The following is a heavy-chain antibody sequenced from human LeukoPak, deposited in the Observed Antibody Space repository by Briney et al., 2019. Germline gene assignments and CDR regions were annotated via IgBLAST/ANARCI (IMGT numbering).Heavy chain of an antibody. CDR1: GFTFSSFW. J-gene: IGHJ4*02. Sequence: SGGSLRLSCAASGFTFSSFWMSWVRQAPGKGLEWVANIKQDGSDKYYVDSVKGRFTISRDNAENSLYLQMNSLRVEDTAVYYCAARSSGNPYFWGQGTLVTVSS. CDR2: IKQDGSDK. CDR3: AARSSGNPYF. V-gene: IGHV3-7*03. D-gene: IGHD1-26*01.